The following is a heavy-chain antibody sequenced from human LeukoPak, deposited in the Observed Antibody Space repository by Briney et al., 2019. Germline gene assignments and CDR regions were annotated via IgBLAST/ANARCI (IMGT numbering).Heavy chain of an antibody. J-gene: IGHJ4*02. CDR3: ARGIHPTTVTYYFDY. D-gene: IGHD4-17*01. Sequence: GGSLRLSCAASGFTFSSYGMHWVRQAPGKGLEWVAVISYDGSNKYYADSVKGRFTISRDNSKNTLYLQMNSLRAEDTAVYYCARGIHPTTVTYYFDYWGQGTLVTVSS. CDR1: GFTFSSYG. V-gene: IGHV3-30*03. CDR2: ISYDGSNK.